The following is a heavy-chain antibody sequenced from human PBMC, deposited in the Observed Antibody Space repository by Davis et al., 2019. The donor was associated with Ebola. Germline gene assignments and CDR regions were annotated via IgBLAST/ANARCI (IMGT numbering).Heavy chain of an antibody. CDR3: ADQKNYASDI. CDR2: ISAIGGDT. CDR1: GFTFSSYA. Sequence: GESLKFSCAASGFTFSSYAMSWVRQAPGKGLEWVSRISAIGGDTYYADSVKGRFTISRDNAKNTLYLQMNSLRDKDTAVYYCADQKNYASDIWGQGTMVTVSS. V-gene: IGHV3-23*01. J-gene: IGHJ3*02.